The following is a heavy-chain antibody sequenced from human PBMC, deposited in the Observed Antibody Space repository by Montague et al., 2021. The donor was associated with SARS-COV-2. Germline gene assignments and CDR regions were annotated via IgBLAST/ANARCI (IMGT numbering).Heavy chain of an antibody. Sequence: SETLSLTCTVSGGSINGYYWSWIRQSPGKGLDWIGYIHYTGNTNYNPSLKGRVTISLDTSKSQFSLRLSSVTAADTAVYYCARHIEKEGTYYYYYGMDVWGQGTTVTVSS. CDR2: IHYTGNT. CDR3: ARHIEKEGTYYYYYGMDV. D-gene: IGHD2-15*01. V-gene: IGHV4-59*08. CDR1: GGSINGYY. J-gene: IGHJ6*02.